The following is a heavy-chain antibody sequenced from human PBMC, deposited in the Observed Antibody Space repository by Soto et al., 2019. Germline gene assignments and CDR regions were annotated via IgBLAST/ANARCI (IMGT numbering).Heavy chain of an antibody. CDR1: GYTLTELS. CDR2: FDPEDGET. CDR3: AGPWNKQ. J-gene: IGHJ4*02. D-gene: IGHD1-1*01. Sequence: ASVKVSCKVSGYTLTELSMHWVRQAPGEGLEWMGGFDPEDGETIYAQKFQGRVTMTRDTSISTAYMELSSLRDEDTAVYYCAGPWNKQWGQGTPVTVSS. V-gene: IGHV1-24*01.